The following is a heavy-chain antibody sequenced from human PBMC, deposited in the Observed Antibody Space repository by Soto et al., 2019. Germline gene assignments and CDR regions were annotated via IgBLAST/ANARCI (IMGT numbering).Heavy chain of an antibody. CDR3: NGSVGSYSLGY. CDR2: IRSKTHNYAT. J-gene: IGHJ4*01. V-gene: IGHV3-73*02. CDR1: GFTLSGSA. D-gene: IGHD1-26*01. Sequence: EVQLVESGGGLVQPGESLKLSCAASGFTLSGSAVHWVRQASGKGLEWVVRIRSKTHNYATDYIASAKGRFTMSRDDSNITAYLQITGLKTDDTDVYYCNGSVGSYSLGYWGHGTLVTVSS.